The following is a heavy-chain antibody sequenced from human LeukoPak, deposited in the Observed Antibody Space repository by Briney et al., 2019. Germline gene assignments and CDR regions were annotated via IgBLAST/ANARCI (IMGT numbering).Heavy chain of an antibody. D-gene: IGHD1-26*01. Sequence: GGSLRLSCAASGFTFSTYNMNWVRQAPGKGLEWLSSITSSSSYIYYADSVKGRFTISRDNAKNSLYLQMNSLRDEDTAVYYCARDPYSGSYGDYFDYWGQGTLVTVSS. V-gene: IGHV3-21*01. CDR1: GFTFSTYN. J-gene: IGHJ4*02. CDR3: ARDPYSGSYGDYFDY. CDR2: ITSSSSYI.